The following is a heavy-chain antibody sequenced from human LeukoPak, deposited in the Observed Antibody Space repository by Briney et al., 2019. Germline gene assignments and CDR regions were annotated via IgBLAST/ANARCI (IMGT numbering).Heavy chain of an antibody. D-gene: IGHD6-13*01. Sequence: SETLSLTCAVYGGSFSGCYWSWIRQPPGKGLEWIGEINHSGSTNYNPSLKSRVTISVDTSKDQFSLKLSSVTAADTAVYYCARDEYSSSWPYYFDYWGQGTLVTVSS. CDR3: ARDEYSSSWPYYFDY. V-gene: IGHV4-34*01. CDR1: GGSFSGCY. J-gene: IGHJ4*02. CDR2: INHSGST.